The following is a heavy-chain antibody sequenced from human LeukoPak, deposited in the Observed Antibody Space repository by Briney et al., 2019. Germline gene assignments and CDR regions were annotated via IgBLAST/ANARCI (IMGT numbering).Heavy chain of an antibody. D-gene: IGHD3-3*01. CDR2: INHSGST. CDR3: ARGALGITIFGVVINQLNWFDP. J-gene: IGHJ5*02. Sequence: SETLSLTCAVYGGSFSGYYWSWIRQPPGKGLERIGEINHSGSTNYNPSLKSRGTISVDASKKQVSLKLSSVTAADTAVYYCARGALGITIFGVVINQLNWFDPWGQGTLVTVSS. V-gene: IGHV4-34*01. CDR1: GGSFSGYY.